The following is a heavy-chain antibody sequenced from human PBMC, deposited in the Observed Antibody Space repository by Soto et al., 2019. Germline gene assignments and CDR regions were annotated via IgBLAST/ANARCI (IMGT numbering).Heavy chain of an antibody. Sequence: LRLSCTASGXTVRNNYMSWVRQAAGKGLEWVSVIYGGGSTDYADSVKGRFIISRDNSKNTLYLQMNSLRAEDTAVYYCARAQDGYNFLYGPTWGQGTQVTVSS. CDR2: IYGGGST. V-gene: IGHV3-53*03. CDR1: GXTVRNNY. J-gene: IGHJ5*02. D-gene: IGHD5-12*01. CDR3: ARAQDGYNFLYGPT.